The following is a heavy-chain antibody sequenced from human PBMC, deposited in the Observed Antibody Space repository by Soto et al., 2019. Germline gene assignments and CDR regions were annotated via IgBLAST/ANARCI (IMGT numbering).Heavy chain of an antibody. Sequence: QVQLVQSGAEVKKPGASVKVSCKASGYTFTSYDINWVRQAAGQGLERMGWMNPNSANTGNAQKFPGRATKTRNTSISTAYMALSSLGSEDTAVYYCSREGVRGMDVWGQGTTVTVSS. J-gene: IGHJ6*02. D-gene: IGHD3-16*01. V-gene: IGHV1-8*01. CDR1: GYTFTSYD. CDR2: MNPNSANT. CDR3: SREGVRGMDV.